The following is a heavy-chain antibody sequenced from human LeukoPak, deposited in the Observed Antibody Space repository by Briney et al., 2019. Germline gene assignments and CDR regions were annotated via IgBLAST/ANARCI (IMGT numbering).Heavy chain of an antibody. CDR1: GFTFSSYA. Sequence: PGGSLRLSCVASGFTFSSYAMSWVRQAPGKGLEWVSGISGSGGSTYYADSVKGRFTISRDNSKNTLFLQMNCLRAEDTAVYYCAKETYSSGWYPYFDYWGQGTLVTVSS. D-gene: IGHD6-19*01. J-gene: IGHJ4*02. V-gene: IGHV3-23*01. CDR3: AKETYSSGWYPYFDY. CDR2: ISGSGGST.